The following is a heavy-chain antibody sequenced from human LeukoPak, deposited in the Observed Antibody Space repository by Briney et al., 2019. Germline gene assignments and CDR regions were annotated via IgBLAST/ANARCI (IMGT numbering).Heavy chain of an antibody. CDR1: GGSISSSSFH. J-gene: IGHJ4*02. D-gene: IGHD3-22*01. CDR3: ARVMMYYYDTSGYYYGGPFDY. V-gene: IGHV4-39*06. Sequence: RASETLSLTCTVSGGSISSSSFHWGWIRQPPGKGLEWIGSIYYSGSTYYNPSLKSRVTISVDTSKNQFPLKLSSVTAADTAVYYCARVMMYYYDTSGYYYGGPFDYWGQGTLVTVSS. CDR2: IYYSGST.